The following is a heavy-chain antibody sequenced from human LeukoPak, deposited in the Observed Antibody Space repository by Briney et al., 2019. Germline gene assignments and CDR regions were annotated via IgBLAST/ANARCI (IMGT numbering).Heavy chain of an antibody. CDR2: IYYSGST. CDR3: ARGERRYSSSWYFYFDH. D-gene: IGHD6-13*01. V-gene: IGHV4-59*01. CDR1: GGSISSYY. J-gene: IGHJ4*02. Sequence: SETLSLTCTVSGGSISSYYWSWIRQPPGKGLEWIGYIYYSGSTNYNPSLKSRVTISVDTSKNQFSLKLSSVTAADTAVYYCARGERRYSSSWYFYFDHWGQGTLVTVSS.